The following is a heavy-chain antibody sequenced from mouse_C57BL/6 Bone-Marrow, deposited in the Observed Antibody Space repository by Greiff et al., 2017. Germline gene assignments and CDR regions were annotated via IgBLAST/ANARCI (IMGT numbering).Heavy chain of an antibody. CDR2: ISSGGSYT. CDR1: GFTFSSYG. Sequence: EVQLQQSGGDLVKPGGSLKLSCAASGFTFSSYGMSWVRQTPDKRLEWVATISSGGSYTYYPDSVKGRFTISRDNAKNTLYLQMSSLKSEDTAMYYCARPHWYFDVWGTGTTVTVSS. CDR3: ARPHWYFDV. J-gene: IGHJ1*03. V-gene: IGHV5-6*01.